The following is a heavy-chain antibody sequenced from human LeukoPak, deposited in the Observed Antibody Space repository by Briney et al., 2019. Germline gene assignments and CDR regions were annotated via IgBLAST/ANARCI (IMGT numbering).Heavy chain of an antibody. CDR2: IYYSGST. D-gene: IGHD1-26*01. CDR3: ARQLVGADFDY. V-gene: IGHV4-59*08. Sequence: PSETLSLTCTVSGGPISSYYWSWIRQPPGKGLEWIGYIYYSGSTNYNPSLKSRVTISVDTSKNQFSLKLSSVTAADTAVYYCARQLVGADFDYWGQGTLVTVSS. J-gene: IGHJ4*02. CDR1: GGPISSYY.